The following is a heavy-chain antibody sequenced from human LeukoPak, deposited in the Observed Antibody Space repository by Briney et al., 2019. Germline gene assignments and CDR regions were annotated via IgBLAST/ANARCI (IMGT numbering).Heavy chain of an antibody. CDR1: GGSFSGYY. CDR2: INHSGST. CDR3: AGTYCSSTSCYREYYYYGMDV. V-gene: IGHV4-34*01. D-gene: IGHD2-2*01. J-gene: IGHJ6*02. Sequence: SETLSLTCAVYGGSFSGYYWSWIRQPPGKGLEWIGEINHSGSTNYNPSLKSRVTISVDTSKNQFSLKLSSVTAADTAVYYCAGTYCSSTSCYREYYYYGMDVWGQGTTVTVSS.